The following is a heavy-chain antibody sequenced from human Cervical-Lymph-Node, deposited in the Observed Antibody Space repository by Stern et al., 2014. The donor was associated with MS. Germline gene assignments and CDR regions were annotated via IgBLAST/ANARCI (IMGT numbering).Heavy chain of an antibody. Sequence: QVQLVQSGAEVKKPGASVKVSCKASGYTFTGYYMHWVRQAPGQGLEWMGWINPNSGGTNYAQKFQGWVTMTMDTSISTAYMELSRLRSDDTAVYYCARESRNNEPLYNWFDPWGQGTLVTVSS. J-gene: IGHJ5*02. V-gene: IGHV1-2*04. CDR1: GYTFTGYY. CDR3: ARESRNNEPLYNWFDP. D-gene: IGHD1-1*01. CDR2: INPNSGGT.